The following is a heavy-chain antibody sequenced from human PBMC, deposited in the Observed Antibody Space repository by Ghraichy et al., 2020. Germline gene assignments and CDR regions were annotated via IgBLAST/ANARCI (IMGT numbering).Heavy chain of an antibody. CDR2: IYYSGNT. D-gene: IGHD3-22*01. V-gene: IGHV4-59*01. CDR3: ARNYYDSSGHGSGAAFDI. J-gene: IGHJ3*02. Sequence: SQTLSLTCTVSGGSISSYYWSWIRQPPGKGLEWIGYIYYSGNTNYNPSLKSRVTISVDTSKNQFSLRLSSVTAADTAVYYCARNYYDSSGHGSGAAFDIWGQGTMVTVSS. CDR1: GGSISSYY.